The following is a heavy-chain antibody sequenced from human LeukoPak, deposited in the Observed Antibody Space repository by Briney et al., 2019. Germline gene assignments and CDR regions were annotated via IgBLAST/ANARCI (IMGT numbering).Heavy chain of an antibody. D-gene: IGHD3-10*01. CDR1: GFTFSSYW. J-gene: IGHJ4*02. Sequence: GGSLRLSCAASGFTFSSYWMSWVRQAPGKGLEWVANIKQDGSEKYYVDSVKGRFTISRDNSKNTLYLQMNSLRAEDTAVYYCAKDQRLWFGELGYFDYWGQGTLVTVSS. V-gene: IGHV3-7*01. CDR2: IKQDGSEK. CDR3: AKDQRLWFGELGYFDY.